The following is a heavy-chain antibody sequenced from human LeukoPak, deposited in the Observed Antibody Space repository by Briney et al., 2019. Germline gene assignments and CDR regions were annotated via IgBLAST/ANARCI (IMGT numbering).Heavy chain of an antibody. CDR1: GGTFSSYA. V-gene: IGHV1-69*13. CDR2: IIPIFGTA. Sequence: SVKVSCKASGGTFSSYAISWVRQAPGQGLEWTGGIIPIFGTANYAQKFQGRVTITADESTSTAYMELSSLRSEDTAAYYCARDRRGMDFDYWGQGTLVTVSS. D-gene: IGHD3-16*01. CDR3: ARDRRGMDFDY. J-gene: IGHJ4*02.